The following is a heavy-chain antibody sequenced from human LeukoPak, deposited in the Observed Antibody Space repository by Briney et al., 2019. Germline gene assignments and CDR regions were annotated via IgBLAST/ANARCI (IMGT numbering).Heavy chain of an antibody. Sequence: SQTLSLTCIVSGGSISSGDYYWSWIRQPPGKGLEWIGYIYYSGSTFYNPSLKSRITISVDTSKNQFSLKLSSVTAADTAVFYCARQGIASAGAGTDYWGQGTLVNVSS. J-gene: IGHJ4*02. CDR2: IYYSGST. V-gene: IGHV4-30-4*01. D-gene: IGHD6-13*01. CDR3: ARQGIASAGAGTDY. CDR1: GGSISSGDYY.